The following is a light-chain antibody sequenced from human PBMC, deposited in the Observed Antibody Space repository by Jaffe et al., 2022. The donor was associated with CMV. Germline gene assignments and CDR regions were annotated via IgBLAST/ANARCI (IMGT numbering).Light chain of an antibody. Sequence: QSVLTQPPSASGTPGQRVTISCSGSRSNIGSNYVYWYQQLPGTAPKVLMYRNDQRPSGVPDRFSGSKSGTSASLAISGLRSEDEADYYCTVWDDTLSGWVFGGGTKLTVL. CDR3: TVWDDTLSGWV. CDR2: RND. V-gene: IGLV1-47*01. CDR1: RSNIGSNY. J-gene: IGLJ3*02.